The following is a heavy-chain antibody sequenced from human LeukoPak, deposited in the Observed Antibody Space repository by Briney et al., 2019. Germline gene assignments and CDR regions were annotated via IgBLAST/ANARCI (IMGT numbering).Heavy chain of an antibody. Sequence: SETLSLTCTVSGGSISSSSYYWGWIRQPPGKGLEWIGSIYYSGSTYYNPSLKSRVTISVDTSKNQFSLKLSSVTAADTAVYDCARGQVVPAAGGNYMDVWGKGTTVTVSS. V-gene: IGHV4-39*07. CDR2: IYYSGST. CDR1: GGSISSSSYY. J-gene: IGHJ6*03. CDR3: ARGQVVPAAGGNYMDV. D-gene: IGHD2-2*01.